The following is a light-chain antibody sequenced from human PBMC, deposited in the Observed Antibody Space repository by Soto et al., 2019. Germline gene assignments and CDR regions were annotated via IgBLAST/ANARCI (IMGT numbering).Light chain of an antibody. J-gene: IGLJ1*01. CDR2: STS. Sequence: QTVVTQESSFSVSPGGTVTLTCGFISGSVSTANNPNWYQQTPGQAPRTLIYSTSTRSSGVPDRFSGSILGNKAALTIAGAQADDESDYYCALFMGNGISVFRTGTKLTVL. CDR3: ALFMGNGISV. V-gene: IGLV8-61*01. CDR1: SGSVSTANN.